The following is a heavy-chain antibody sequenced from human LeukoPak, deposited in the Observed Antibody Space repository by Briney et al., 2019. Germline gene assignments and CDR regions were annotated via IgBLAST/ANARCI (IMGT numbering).Heavy chain of an antibody. CDR2: ISAYNGNT. V-gene: IGHV1-18*01. D-gene: IGHD4-17*01. J-gene: IGHJ3*02. Sequence: ASVKVSCKASGYTFTSYGISWVRQAPGQGLEWMGWISAYNGNTNYAQKFQGRVTMTRDTSISTGYMELSSLRSDDTAAYYCARVREDYGDYPLEGAFDIWGQGTMVTVSS. CDR3: ARVREDYGDYPLEGAFDI. CDR1: GYTFTSYG.